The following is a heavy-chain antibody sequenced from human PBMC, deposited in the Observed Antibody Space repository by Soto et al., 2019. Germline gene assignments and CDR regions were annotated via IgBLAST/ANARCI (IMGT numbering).Heavy chain of an antibody. Sequence: QITLKESGPTLVTPTQTLTLTCTFSGFSLSTTGEGVGWIRQPPGKAPEWLALIYWDDEKFYTPSLRSRLAIATDISKNQGVLTMTSVDPVDTATYYCAHRRPCSGDDCSSRFFDYWGQGTLVSVSS. CDR3: AHRRPCSGDDCSSRFFDY. D-gene: IGHD2-21*02. V-gene: IGHV2-5*02. J-gene: IGHJ4*02. CDR1: GFSLSTTGEG. CDR2: IYWDDEK.